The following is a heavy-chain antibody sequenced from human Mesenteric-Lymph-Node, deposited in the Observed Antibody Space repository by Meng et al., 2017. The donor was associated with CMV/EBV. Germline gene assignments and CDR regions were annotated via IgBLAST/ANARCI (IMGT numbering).Heavy chain of an antibody. Sequence: GESLKISCAASGFTFGDYAVNWVRQAPGKGLEWVGFIRSKAYGGTAEYAATVQGRIIISRDDSKSIAYLQMNSLKTEDTAVYYCTRGSNYYDSSGSFYWGQGTLVTVSS. CDR3: TRGSNYYDSSGSFY. CDR1: GFTFGDYA. D-gene: IGHD3-22*01. V-gene: IGHV3-49*04. J-gene: IGHJ4*02. CDR2: IRSKAYGGTA.